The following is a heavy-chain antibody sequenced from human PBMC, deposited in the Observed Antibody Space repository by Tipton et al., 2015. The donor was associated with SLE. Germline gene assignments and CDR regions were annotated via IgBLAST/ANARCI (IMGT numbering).Heavy chain of an antibody. V-gene: IGHV3-9*01. D-gene: IGHD6-19*01. CDR3: AKGQGGRSAFDI. CDR1: GFTFDDYA. J-gene: IGHJ3*02. CDR2: ISWNSGSI. Sequence: QLVQSGGGLVQPGRSLRLSCAASGFTFDDYAMHWVRQAPGKGLEWVSGISWNSGSIGYADSVKGRFTISRDNAKNSLYLQMNSLRAEDTALYYCAKGQGGRSAFDIWGQGTMVTVSS.